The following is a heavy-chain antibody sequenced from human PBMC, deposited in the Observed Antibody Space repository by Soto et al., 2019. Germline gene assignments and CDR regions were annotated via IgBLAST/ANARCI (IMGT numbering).Heavy chain of an antibody. CDR1: DGSVSSGSYY. D-gene: IGHD5-12*01. J-gene: IGHJ4*02. CDR3: ARDSLALFDS. V-gene: IGHV4-61*01. Sequence: PSETLSLTCTVSDGSVSSGSYYWTWIRQPPGKGLEWIGYIYSSGSTPYNPSLKSRVIISVDQSMNQFSLKLSSVTAADTAVYYCARDSLALFDSWGQGTLVTVSS. CDR2: IYSSGST.